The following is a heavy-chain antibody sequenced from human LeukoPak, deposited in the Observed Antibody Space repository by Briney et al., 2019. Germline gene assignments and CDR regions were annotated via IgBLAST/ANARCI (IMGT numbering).Heavy chain of an antibody. D-gene: IGHD3-10*01. CDR3: ARGTRRGYFDY. CDR2: INHSGST. V-gene: IGHV4-34*01. Sequence: SETLSLTCAVYGGSFSGYYWSWIRQPPGKGLEWIGEINHSGSTNYNPSLKSRVTISVDTSKNQFSLKLSSVTAADTAVYYRARGTRRGYFDYWGQGTLVTVSS. J-gene: IGHJ4*02. CDR1: GGSFSGYY.